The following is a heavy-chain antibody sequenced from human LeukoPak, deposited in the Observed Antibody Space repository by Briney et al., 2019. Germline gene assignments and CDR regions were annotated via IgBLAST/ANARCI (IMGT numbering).Heavy chain of an antibody. Sequence: GGSLRLSCAASGFTFSTYWMTWVRQAPGKGLEWVANIKQDGSEKYYVDSVKGRFTISRDNAKNSLYLQMNSLRAEDTAVYYCARDWNKGDAEDYWGQGTLVTVSS. J-gene: IGHJ4*02. CDR3: ARDWNKGDAEDY. CDR2: IKQDGSEK. D-gene: IGHD5-24*01. V-gene: IGHV3-7*01. CDR1: GFTFSTYW.